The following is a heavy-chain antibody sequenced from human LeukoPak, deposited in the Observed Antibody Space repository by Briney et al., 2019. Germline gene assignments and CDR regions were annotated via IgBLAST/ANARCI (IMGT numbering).Heavy chain of an antibody. D-gene: IGHD2-2*01. CDR3: ARRRSHCSSTSCYSWFDP. CDR1: GGSISSSSYY. Sequence: PSETLSLTCTVSGGSISSSSYYWGWIRQPPGKGLEWIGSIYYSGSTYYNPSLKRRVTISVDTSKNQFSLKLSSVTAADTAVYYCARRRSHCSSTSCYSWFDPWGQGTLVPVSS. CDR2: IYYSGST. V-gene: IGHV4-39*01. J-gene: IGHJ5*02.